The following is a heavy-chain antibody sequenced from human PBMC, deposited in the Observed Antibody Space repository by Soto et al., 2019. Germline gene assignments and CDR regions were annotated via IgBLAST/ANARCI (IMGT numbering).Heavy chain of an antibody. CDR2: IGSSSSYI. J-gene: IGHJ4*02. D-gene: IGHD6-13*01. V-gene: IGHV3-21*01. CDR1: GFTFSSYS. Sequence: GGSLRLSCAASGFTFSSYSMNWVRQAPGKGLEWVSSIGSSSSYIYYADSVKGRFTISRDNAKNSLYLQMNSLRAEDTAVYYCARVSGSSQFDYWGQGTLVTVSS. CDR3: ARVSGSSQFDY.